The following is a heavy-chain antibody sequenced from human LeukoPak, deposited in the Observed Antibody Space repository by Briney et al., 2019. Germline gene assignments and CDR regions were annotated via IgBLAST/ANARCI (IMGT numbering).Heavy chain of an antibody. V-gene: IGHV3-53*01. CDR3: VRDQGSPKSGSFYRPLNS. CDR1: EFTVSSNY. D-gene: IGHD1-26*01. Sequence: GGSLRLSCAASEFTVSSNYMSWVRQAPGKGLEWVSIIHSGGNTYYADSVKGRFTISRDNSNNTLYFQMNSLRPEDTAVYYCVRDQGSPKSGSFYRPLNSWGQGTLVTVSS. CDR2: IHSGGNT. J-gene: IGHJ5*02.